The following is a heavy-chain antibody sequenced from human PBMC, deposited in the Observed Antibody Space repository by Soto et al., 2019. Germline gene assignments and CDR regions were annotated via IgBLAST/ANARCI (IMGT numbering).Heavy chain of an antibody. Sequence: SETLSLTCAVYGGSFSGYYWSWIRQPPGKGLEWIGEINHSGSTNYNPSLKSRVTISVDTSKNQFSLKVSSVTAADTAVYYCASKMWYDNNWSVNWGQGTLVTVS. CDR3: ASKMWYDNNWSVN. J-gene: IGHJ5*02. D-gene: IGHD2-15*01. CDR2: INHSGST. CDR1: GGSFSGYY. V-gene: IGHV4-34*01.